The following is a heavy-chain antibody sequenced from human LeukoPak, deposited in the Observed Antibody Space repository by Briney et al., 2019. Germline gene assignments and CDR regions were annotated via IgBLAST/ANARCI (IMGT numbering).Heavy chain of an antibody. CDR2: INPAGGTT. CDR1: GYSFTSYY. J-gene: IGHJ3*02. D-gene: IGHD3-22*01. Sequence: ASVKVSCKASGYSFTSYYIHWVRQTPGQGLEWLGIINPAGGTTSYAPRFQDRFTMTSDTSTNAVYMELSSLRSEDTAVYYCARGATMIADAFDIWGQGTMVTVSS. CDR3: ARGATMIADAFDI. V-gene: IGHV1-46*01.